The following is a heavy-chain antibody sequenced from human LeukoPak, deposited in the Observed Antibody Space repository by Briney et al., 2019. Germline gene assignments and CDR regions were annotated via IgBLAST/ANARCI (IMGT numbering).Heavy chain of an antibody. CDR3: ARDRGGYYGSGNYYNIAFDI. D-gene: IGHD3-10*01. CDR2: IIPILGIA. CDR1: GGTFSSYA. J-gene: IGHJ3*02. V-gene: IGHV1-69*04. Sequence: ASVKVSCKASGGTFSSYAISWVRQAPGQGLEWMGRIIPILGIANYAQKFQGRVTITADKSTSTAYMELSSLRSEDTAVYYCARDRGGYYGSGNYYNIAFDIWGQGTMVTVSS.